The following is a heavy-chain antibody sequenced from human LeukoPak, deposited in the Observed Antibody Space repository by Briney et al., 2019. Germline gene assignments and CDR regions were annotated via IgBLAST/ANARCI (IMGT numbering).Heavy chain of an antibody. CDR3: ARDDIAVAGTGFDY. CDR2: ISSSSSYI. Sequence: KPGGSLRLSCAASGFTFSSYAMSWVRQAPGKGLEWVSSISSSSSYIYYADSVKGRFTISRDNAKNSLYLQMNSLRAEDTAVYYCARDDIAVAGTGFDYWGQGTLVTVSS. V-gene: IGHV3-21*01. CDR1: GFTFSSYA. D-gene: IGHD6-19*01. J-gene: IGHJ4*02.